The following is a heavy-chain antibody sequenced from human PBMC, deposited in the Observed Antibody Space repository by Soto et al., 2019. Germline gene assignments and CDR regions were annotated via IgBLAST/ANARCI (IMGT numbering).Heavy chain of an antibody. D-gene: IGHD6-13*01. CDR2: IYYSGST. CDR1: GGSISSGGYY. Sequence: SETLSLTCTVSGGSISSGGYYWSWIRQHPGKGLEWIGYIYYSGSTYYNPSLKSRVTISVDTSKNQFSLKLSSVTAADTAVYYCARGPDGEVAAAGSRFNFDYWGQGTLVTVSS. J-gene: IGHJ4*02. V-gene: IGHV4-31*03. CDR3: ARGPDGEVAAAGSRFNFDY.